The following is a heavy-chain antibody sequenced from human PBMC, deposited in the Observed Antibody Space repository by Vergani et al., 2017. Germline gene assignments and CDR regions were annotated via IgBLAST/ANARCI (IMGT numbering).Heavy chain of an antibody. CDR2: LIPLFGTP. D-gene: IGHD6-19*01. V-gene: IGHV1-69*13. CDR1: ADTFSNFA. J-gene: IGHJ2*01. CDR3: ARSGSSGWFEGYFDL. Sequence: QVQLVQSGAEVKKPGSSVKVSCKPPADTFSNFAISWVRQAPGQGLEWMGRLIPLFGTPKYAQKVKGRVTITADESTSTVYMELSSLRSDDTAVYYCARSGSSGWFEGYFDLWGRGTLVTVSS.